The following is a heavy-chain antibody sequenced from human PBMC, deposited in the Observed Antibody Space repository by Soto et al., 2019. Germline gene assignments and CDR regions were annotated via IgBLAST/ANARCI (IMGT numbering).Heavy chain of an antibody. CDR3: ARVIAHSYGPGPHYYFDY. CDR1: GGTFSSYA. CDR2: IIPIFGTA. V-gene: IGHV1-69*13. Sequence: SVKVSCKASGGTFSSYAISWVRQAPGQGLEWMGGIIPIFGTANYAQKFQGRVTITADESTSTAYMELSSLRSEDTAVYYCARVIAHSYGPGPHYYFDYWGQGTLVTVSS. D-gene: IGHD5-18*01. J-gene: IGHJ4*02.